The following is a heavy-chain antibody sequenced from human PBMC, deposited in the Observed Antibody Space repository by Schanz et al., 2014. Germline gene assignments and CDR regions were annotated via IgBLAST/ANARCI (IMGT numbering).Heavy chain of an antibody. J-gene: IGHJ4*02. CDR1: GFSFTTYA. Sequence: EVQLLESGGGLVQPGGSLRLSCASSGFSFTTYAMSWVRQAPGKGLEWVSSISSGGGSTYYADSVKGRFTISRDNAKNSLFLQMNSLRAEDTAVYYCARAGYDADLDYWGQGALVTVSS. CDR2: ISSGGGST. V-gene: IGHV3-23*01. D-gene: IGHD2-2*01. CDR3: ARAGYDADLDY.